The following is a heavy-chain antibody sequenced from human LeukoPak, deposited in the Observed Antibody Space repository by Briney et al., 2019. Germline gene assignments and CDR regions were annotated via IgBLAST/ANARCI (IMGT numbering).Heavy chain of an antibody. D-gene: IGHD3-16*02. J-gene: IGHJ4*02. Sequence: SETLSLTCDVSGGSVDSTNWWNWVRQPPGKGLEWIGEIHHDGRINYNPSLKGRVTLSVDKSKNQFSLRLNSVTAADTAMYYCARSHDHLWGNYPDYWGQGTLVTVSS. V-gene: IGHV4/OR15-8*01. CDR1: GGSVDSTNW. CDR3: ARSHDHLWGNYPDY. CDR2: IHHDGRI.